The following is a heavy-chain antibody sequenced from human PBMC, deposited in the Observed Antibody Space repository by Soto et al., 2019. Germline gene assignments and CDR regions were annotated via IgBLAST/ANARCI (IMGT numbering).Heavy chain of an antibody. V-gene: IGHV1-69*06. J-gene: IGHJ3*01. D-gene: IGHD3-3*01. CDR2: IIPIFGTA. CDR3: ARWGTIFGEVQPPHDAFDL. Sequence: QVQLVQSGAEVKKPGSSVKVSCKASGGTFSSYAISWVRQAPGQGLEWMGGIIPIFGTANYAQKFQGRVTITADKTTSTAYMELSSLRSEDTAVYYCARWGTIFGEVQPPHDAFDLWGQGTMITVSS. CDR1: GGTFSSYA.